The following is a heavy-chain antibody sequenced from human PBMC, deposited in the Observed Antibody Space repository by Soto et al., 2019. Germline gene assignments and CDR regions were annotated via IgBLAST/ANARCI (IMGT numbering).Heavy chain of an antibody. CDR2: IYHSGST. CDR1: GGSISSSNW. Sequence: SETLSLTCAVSGGSISSSNWWSWVRQPPGKGLEWIGEIYHSGSTNYNPSLKSRVTISVDKSKNQFSLKLSSVTAADTAVYYCARSVFLAEAGSPIFDYWGQGTLVTVSS. V-gene: IGHV4-4*02. J-gene: IGHJ4*02. D-gene: IGHD6-13*01. CDR3: ARSVFLAEAGSPIFDY.